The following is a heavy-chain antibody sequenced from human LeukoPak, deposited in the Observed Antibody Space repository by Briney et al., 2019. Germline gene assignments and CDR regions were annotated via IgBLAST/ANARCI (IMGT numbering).Heavy chain of an antibody. CDR2: IHPSTGNP. CDR3: ARALDSLGGLSLPDY. Sequence: ASVKVSCKASGYTSTSYAMNWVRQAPGRGLEFMGWIHPSTGNPSYAQGFSGRFVFSLDTSVTTTYLQISDLKAEDTAVYFCARALDSLGGLSLPDYWGQGTLVTVSS. J-gene: IGHJ4*02. V-gene: IGHV7-4-1*02. CDR1: GYTSTSYA. D-gene: IGHD3-16*02.